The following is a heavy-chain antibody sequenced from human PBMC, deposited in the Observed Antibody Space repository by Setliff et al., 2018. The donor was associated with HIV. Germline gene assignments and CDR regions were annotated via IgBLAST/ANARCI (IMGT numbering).Heavy chain of an antibody. CDR1: GDSISSGNYY. J-gene: IGHJ5*01. D-gene: IGHD6-13*01. CDR2: IYSTGST. V-gene: IGHV4-61*02. CDR3: TRDQGRPSGSWWDQASSWYLDS. Sequence: SETLSLTCTFSGDSISSGNYYWSWIRQPAGKGLEWIGRIYSTGSTNYNPSLKSRVTISSDTSKNLFSLKLTTVTAADAAVYYCTRDQGRPSGSWWDQASSWYLDSWGQGALVTVSS.